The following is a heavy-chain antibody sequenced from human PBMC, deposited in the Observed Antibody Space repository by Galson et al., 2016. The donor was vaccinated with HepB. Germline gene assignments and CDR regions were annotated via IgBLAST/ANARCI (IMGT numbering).Heavy chain of an antibody. CDR2: IYYSGST. J-gene: IGHJ2*01. D-gene: IGHD3-16*01. CDR1: GGSVSSGGFS. CDR3: ARAWGSRLTPSNWYFDL. V-gene: IGHV4-30-2*01. Sequence: TLSLTCAVSGGSVSSGGFSWSWIRQPPGKGLEWIGYIYYSGSTYYNPSLKSRVTISIDRSKNQFSLKLSSVTAADTAVYFCARAWGSRLTPSNWYFDLWGRGTLVSVS.